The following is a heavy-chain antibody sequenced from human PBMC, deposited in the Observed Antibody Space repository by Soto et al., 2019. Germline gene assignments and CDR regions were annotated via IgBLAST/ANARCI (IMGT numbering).Heavy chain of an antibody. CDR3: ARFGAPAFSRNWFAL. Sequence: GESLKIYCWGSGYDFFGYWIAWVRQKTGTVLEWMGLLYPDDSNTRYSPSFQGQVPISADKSINTAYLQWSNLRASDSAIYFCARFGAPAFSRNWFALWGQGTLVTVSS. J-gene: IGHJ5*02. CDR2: LYPDDSNT. D-gene: IGHD3-10*01. V-gene: IGHV5-51*01. CDR1: GYDFFGYW.